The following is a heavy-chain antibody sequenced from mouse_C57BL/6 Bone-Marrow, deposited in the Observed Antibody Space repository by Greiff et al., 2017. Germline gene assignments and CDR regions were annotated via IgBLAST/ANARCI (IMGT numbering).Heavy chain of an antibody. Sequence: VQLQQSGAELVRPGASVKLSCTASGFNIKDDYMHWVKQRPEQGLEWIGWLDPANGDTEYASKFQGKATITAETSSNTSYLQLSCLTSEDTAVYYCTTSGYVDRGQGTTLTVSS. CDR2: LDPANGDT. CDR1: GFNIKDDY. CDR3: TTSGYVD. J-gene: IGHJ2*01. V-gene: IGHV14-4*01. D-gene: IGHD2-2*01.